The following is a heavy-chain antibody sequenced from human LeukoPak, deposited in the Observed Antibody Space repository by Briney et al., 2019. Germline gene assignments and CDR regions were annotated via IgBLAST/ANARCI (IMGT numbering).Heavy chain of an antibody. CDR3: ARGVRFGELLSGGWFDP. CDR2: IYPGDSDT. Sequence: GESLKISCKGSGYSFTSYWIGWVRQMPGKGLEWMGIIYPGDSDTRYSPSFQGQVTISADKSISTAYLQWSSLRSEDTAVYYCARGVRFGELLSGGWFDPWGQGTLVTVSS. CDR1: GYSFTSYW. D-gene: IGHD3-10*01. V-gene: IGHV5-51*01. J-gene: IGHJ5*02.